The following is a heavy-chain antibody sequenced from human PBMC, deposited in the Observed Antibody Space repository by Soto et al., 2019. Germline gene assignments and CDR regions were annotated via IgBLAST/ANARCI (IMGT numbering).Heavy chain of an antibody. J-gene: IGHJ4*02. D-gene: IGHD5-12*01. Sequence: SETLSLTCTVSSGSFSSGSYYWGWIRQPPGRGLEWIGHIYYSGNTYYSPSLKSRVTMSVDTSMNQFSLKLSSVTAADTAVYYCARHDQRSGRFDNWGQGTLVTVSS. CDR1: SGSFSSGSYY. CDR3: ARHDQRSGRFDN. V-gene: IGHV4-39*01. CDR2: IYYSGNT.